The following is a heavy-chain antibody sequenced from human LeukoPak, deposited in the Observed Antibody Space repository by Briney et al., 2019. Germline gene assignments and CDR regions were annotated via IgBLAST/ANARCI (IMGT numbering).Heavy chain of an antibody. CDR3: ARHRRIAVRAFDI. D-gene: IGHD6-19*01. Sequence: PSETLSLTCTVSGYSISSAYYWGWIRQPPGKGLEWIGSIYHSGATYYNPSLKSRVTISVDTSKNQFSLKLSSVTAADTAVYYCARHRRIAVRAFDIWGQGTMVTVSS. J-gene: IGHJ3*02. V-gene: IGHV4-38-2*02. CDR2: IYHSGAT. CDR1: GYSISSAYY.